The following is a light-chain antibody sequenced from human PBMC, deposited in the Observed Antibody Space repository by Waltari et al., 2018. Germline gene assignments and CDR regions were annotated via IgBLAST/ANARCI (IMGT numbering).Light chain of an antibody. Sequence: DIQMTQSPSSVSASIGGRVTITCRASQGINKWLVWYQQKPGKAPNVLIYAASILQSGVPSRFSGSGFGTDFTLTISSLQPEDFATYFCQQANSLPFTFGGGTKVEIK. CDR3: QQANSLPFT. J-gene: IGKJ4*01. CDR2: AAS. V-gene: IGKV1-12*02. CDR1: QGINKW.